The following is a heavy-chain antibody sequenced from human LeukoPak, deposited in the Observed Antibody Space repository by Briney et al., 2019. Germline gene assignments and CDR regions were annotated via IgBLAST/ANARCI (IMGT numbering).Heavy chain of an antibody. J-gene: IGHJ4*02. CDR3: VRGDYGDYTLFDY. V-gene: IGHV3-53*01. CDR1: GFTVSSNY. D-gene: IGHD4-17*01. CDR2: IYSGGST. Sequence: GSLRLSCAASGFTVSSNYMSWVRQAPGKGLEWVSVIYSGGSTYYADSVKGRFTISRDNSKNTLYLQMNSLRAEDTAVYYCVRGDYGDYTLFDYWGQGTLVTVSS.